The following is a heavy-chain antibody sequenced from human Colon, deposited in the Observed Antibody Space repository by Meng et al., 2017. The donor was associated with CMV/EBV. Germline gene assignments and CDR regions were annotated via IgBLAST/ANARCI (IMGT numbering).Heavy chain of an antibody. J-gene: IGHJ4*02. CDR3: AREGVIAKEFDY. D-gene: IGHD2-21*01. V-gene: IGHV4-39*07. CDR2: IYYSGST. CDR1: GGSISSSSYY. Sequence: GSLRLSCTVSGGSISSSSYYWGWIRQPPGKGLKWIGSIYYSGSTYYNPSLKSRVTISVDTSKNQFSLKLSSVTAADTAVYYCAREGVIAKEFDYWGQGTLVTVSS.